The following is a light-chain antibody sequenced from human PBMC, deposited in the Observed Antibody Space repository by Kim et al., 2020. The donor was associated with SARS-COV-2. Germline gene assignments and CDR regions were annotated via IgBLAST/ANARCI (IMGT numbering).Light chain of an antibody. CDR1: SLRSYY. J-gene: IGLJ3*02. CDR2: GEN. V-gene: IGLV3-19*01. Sequence: SSELTQDPDVSVALGQTVSITCQGDSLRSYYASWYQQKPGQAPVLVIYGENNRPSGIPDRFSGSSSGNTASLTITGAQADDEADYYCKARDSRGTLRVFAGGTQLTVL. CDR3: KARDSRGTLRV.